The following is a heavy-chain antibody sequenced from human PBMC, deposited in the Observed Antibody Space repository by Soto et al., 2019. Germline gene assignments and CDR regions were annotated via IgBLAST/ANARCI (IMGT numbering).Heavy chain of an antibody. J-gene: IGHJ4*02. CDR1: GFTFSSYG. CDR3: TRIPGRQLWRLASDY. Sequence: GGSLRLSCAASGFTFSSYGMHWVRQAPGKGLGWVAVIWYDGSNKYYADSVKGRFTISRDNSKNTLYLQMNSLRAEDTAVYYCTRIPGRQLWRLASDYWGQGTLVTVSS. D-gene: IGHD5-18*01. V-gene: IGHV3-33*01. CDR2: IWYDGSNK.